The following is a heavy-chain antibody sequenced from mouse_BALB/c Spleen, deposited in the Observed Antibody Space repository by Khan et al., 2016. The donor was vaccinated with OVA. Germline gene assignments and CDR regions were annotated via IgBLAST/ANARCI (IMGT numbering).Heavy chain of an antibody. J-gene: IGHJ4*01. CDR3: AQSVLLYAMDY. CDR2: IDPANGKT. CDR1: GFNIKDTY. Sequence: VQLKESGAEFVKPGASVKLSCTASGFNIKDTYIHWVKQRPEQGLEWIGRIDPANGKTNYDPKFQGKATLTADTSSNTAFLHLSSLTSEDTVVDFCAQSVLLYAMDYWGQGTAVTVSS. V-gene: IGHV14-3*02.